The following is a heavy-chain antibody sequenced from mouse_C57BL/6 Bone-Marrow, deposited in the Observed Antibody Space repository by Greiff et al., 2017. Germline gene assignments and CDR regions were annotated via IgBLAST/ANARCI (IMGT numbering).Heavy chain of an antibody. V-gene: IGHV2-2*01. CDR1: GFSLTSYG. CDR2: IWSGGST. CDR3: ARKGGDDGSPYAMDY. Sequence: QVQLQQSGPGLVQPSQSLSITCTVSGFSLTSYGVHWVRQSPGKGLEWLGVIWSGGSTDYNAAFIYRLSISKDNSKSQVFFKMNSLQADDTAIYYCARKGGDDGSPYAMDYWGQGASVTVSS. D-gene: IGHD1-1*01. J-gene: IGHJ4*01.